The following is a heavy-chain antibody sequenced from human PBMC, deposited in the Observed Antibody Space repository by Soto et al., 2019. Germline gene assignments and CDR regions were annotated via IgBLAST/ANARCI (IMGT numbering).Heavy chain of an antibody. V-gene: IGHV3-21*01. J-gene: IGHJ4*01. CDR2: ISSSSSYI. D-gene: IGHD2-15*01. CDR3: ARDRGWNIVVLPASLDF. Sequence: GGCLRLSCAASGFTFSSYSMNWVRQAPGKGLEWVSSISSSSSYIYYADSVKGRFTISRDNAKNSLYLQMNSLRAEDTAVYYCARDRGWNIVVLPASLDFWGHGALVTVSS. CDR1: GFTFSSYS.